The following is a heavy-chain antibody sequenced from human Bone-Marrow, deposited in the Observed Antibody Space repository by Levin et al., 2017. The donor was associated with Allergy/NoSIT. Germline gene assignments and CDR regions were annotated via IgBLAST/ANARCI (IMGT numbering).Heavy chain of an antibody. Sequence: ASVKVSCKASGGTFSSYAISWVRQAPGQGLEWMGGIIPIFGTANYAQKFQGRVTITADKSTSTAYMELSSLRSEDTAVYYCARNRGRTYPKHLDPPLRKRNWFDPWGQGTLVTVSS. CDR1: GGTFSSYA. CDR3: ARNRGRTYPKHLDPPLRKRNWFDP. D-gene: IGHD1-14*01. CDR2: IIPIFGTA. J-gene: IGHJ5*02. V-gene: IGHV1-69*06.